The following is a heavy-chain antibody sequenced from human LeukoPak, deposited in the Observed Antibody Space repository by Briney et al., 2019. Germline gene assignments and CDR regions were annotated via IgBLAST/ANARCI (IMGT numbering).Heavy chain of an antibody. Sequence: ASVKVSCKASGGTFSSYAISWVRQAPGQGLEWMGGIIPIFGTANYAQKFQGRVTITADESTSTAYMELSSLRSEDTAVYYCARDPGIAAAGTGGWYFDYWGQGTLVTVSS. CDR3: ARDPGIAAAGTGGWYFDY. J-gene: IGHJ4*02. V-gene: IGHV1-69*13. CDR2: IIPIFGTA. D-gene: IGHD6-13*01. CDR1: GGTFSSYA.